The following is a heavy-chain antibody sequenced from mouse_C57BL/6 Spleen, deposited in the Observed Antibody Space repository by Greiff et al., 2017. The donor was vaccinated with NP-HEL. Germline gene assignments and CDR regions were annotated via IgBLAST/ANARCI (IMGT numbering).Heavy chain of an antibody. D-gene: IGHD1-1*01. CDR3: ARGPITTVVATRWYFDV. CDR1: GYSITSGYY. Sequence: VQLQQSGPGLVKPSQSLSLTCSVTGYSITSGYYWNWIRQFPGNKLEWMGYISYDGSNNYNPSLKNRISITRDTSKNQFFLKLNSVTTEDTATYYCARGPITTVVATRWYFDVWGTGTTVTVSS. CDR2: ISYDGSN. V-gene: IGHV3-6*01. J-gene: IGHJ1*03.